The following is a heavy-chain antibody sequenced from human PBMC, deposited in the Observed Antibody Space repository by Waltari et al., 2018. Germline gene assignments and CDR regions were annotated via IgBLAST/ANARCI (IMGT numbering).Heavy chain of an antibody. Sequence: EVQLVESGGAVVQPGGSLRLSCAVSGLSFDDYAMHWVRQAPGGGLEWVSLISWNGDITYYADSVKGRFTISRDNSKKSLYLQMNSLRAEDTALYYCVKGQGFHMDVWGKGTTVTISS. D-gene: IGHD3-10*01. J-gene: IGHJ6*03. CDR2: ISWNGDIT. V-gene: IGHV3-43D*03. CDR1: GLSFDDYA. CDR3: VKGQGFHMDV.